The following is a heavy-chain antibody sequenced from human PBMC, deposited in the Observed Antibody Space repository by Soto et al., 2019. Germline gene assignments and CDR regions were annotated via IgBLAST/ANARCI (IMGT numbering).Heavy chain of an antibody. CDR2: ISSSSSYI. Sequence: GGSLRLSCAASGFTFSSYSMNWVRQAPGKGLEWVSSISSSSSYIYYADSVKGRFTISRDNAKNSLYLQMNSLRAEDTAVYYCARENGDWDYYYMDVWGKGTTVTVSS. V-gene: IGHV3-21*01. D-gene: IGHD3-10*01. CDR1: GFTFSSYS. CDR3: ARENGDWDYYYMDV. J-gene: IGHJ6*03.